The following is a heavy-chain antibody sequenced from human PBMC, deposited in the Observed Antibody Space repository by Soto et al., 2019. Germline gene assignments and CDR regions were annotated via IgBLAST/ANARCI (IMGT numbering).Heavy chain of an antibody. V-gene: IGHV1-3*01. J-gene: IGHJ6*02. CDR2: INAGNGNT. Sequence: ASVKVSCKASGYTFTSYAMHWVRQAPGQRLEWMGWINAGNGNTKYSQKFQGRVTITRDTSASTAYMELSSLRSEDTAVYYCAAERGVIISSGYYYYGMDVWGQGTTVTVSS. D-gene: IGHD3-10*01. CDR3: AAERGVIISSGYYYYGMDV. CDR1: GYTFTSYA.